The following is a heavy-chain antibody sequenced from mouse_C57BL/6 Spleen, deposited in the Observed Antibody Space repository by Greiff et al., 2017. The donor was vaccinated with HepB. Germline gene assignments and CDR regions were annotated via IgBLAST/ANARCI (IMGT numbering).Heavy chain of an antibody. Sequence: QVQLQQPGAELVRPGSSVKLSCKASGYTFTSYWMDWVKQSPGQGLEWIGNIYPSDSETHYNQKFKDKATLTVDKSSSTAYMQLSSLTSEDSAVYYCAPTTGYFDVWGTGTTVTVSS. J-gene: IGHJ1*03. V-gene: IGHV1-61*01. CDR1: GYTFTSYW. D-gene: IGHD6-1*01. CDR2: IYPSDSET. CDR3: APTTGYFDV.